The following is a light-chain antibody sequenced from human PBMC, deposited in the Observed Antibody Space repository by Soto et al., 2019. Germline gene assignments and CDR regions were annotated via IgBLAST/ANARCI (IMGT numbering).Light chain of an antibody. J-gene: IGKJ2*01. V-gene: IGKV1-5*01. CDR2: GDS. CDR3: QRYDGY. CDR1: QNINNW. Sequence: DTQMTQSPSTLSASVGDTVTITCRARQNINNWLAWYQQKPEKVPKLLIYGDSTLEDGGPSKFSGSRSGTEFTLTSNSLQPADFATYYCQRYDGYFGQGTKLEIK.